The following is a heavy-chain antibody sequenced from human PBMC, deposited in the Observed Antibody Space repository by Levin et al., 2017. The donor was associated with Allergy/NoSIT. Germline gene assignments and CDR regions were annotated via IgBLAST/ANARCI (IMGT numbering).Heavy chain of an antibody. J-gene: IGHJ6*02. CDR2: IGTAGDT. CDR3: ARIAAAGTGYYYYGMDV. CDR1: GFTFSSYD. Sequence: GESLKISCAASGFTFSSYDMHWVRQATGKGLEWVSAIGTAGDTYYPGSVKGRFTISRENAKNSLYLQMNSLRAGDTAVYYCARIAAAGTGYYYYGMDVWGQGTTVTVSS. D-gene: IGHD6-13*01. V-gene: IGHV3-13*01.